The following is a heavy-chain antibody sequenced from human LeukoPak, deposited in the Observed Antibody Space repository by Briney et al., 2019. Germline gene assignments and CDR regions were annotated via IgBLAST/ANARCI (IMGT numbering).Heavy chain of an antibody. D-gene: IGHD4-23*01. CDR1: GGSISSYY. J-gene: IGHJ4*02. CDR3: ARGTDYGGLGY. Sequence: SETLSLTCTVSGGSISSYYWSWIRQPPGKGLEWIGYIYYSGSTNYNPSLKSRVTISVDTSKNQFSLKLSSVTAADTAVYYCARGTDYGGLGYWGQGTLVTVSS. CDR2: IYYSGST. V-gene: IGHV4-59*01.